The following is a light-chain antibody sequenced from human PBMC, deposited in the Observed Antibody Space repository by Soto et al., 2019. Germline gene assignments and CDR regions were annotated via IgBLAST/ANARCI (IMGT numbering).Light chain of an antibody. J-gene: IGLJ3*02. V-gene: IGLV2-8*01. CDR1: SSDGGRYNY. CDR3: SSYAGSNNLGV. CDR2: EVT. Sequence: QSALTQPPSASGSPGQSVTISCTGTSSDGGRYNYVSWYQQHPGKAPKLMIYEVTKRPSGVPDRFSGSKSGNTASLTVSGLQAEDEADSYCSSYAGSNNLGVFGGGTKVTVL.